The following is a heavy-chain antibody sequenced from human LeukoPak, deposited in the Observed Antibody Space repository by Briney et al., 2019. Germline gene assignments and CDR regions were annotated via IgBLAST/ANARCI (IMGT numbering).Heavy chain of an antibody. CDR2: ISSSSITI. CDR3: ATDRNWHFDY. Sequence: LSGGSLRLSCAVSGFPLSSYSINWVRQAPGKGLEWVSYISSSSITIYYADSVKGRFTISRDNAKNSLYLQMDSLRAEDTAVYFSATDRNWHFDYWGQGTLVTVSS. J-gene: IGHJ4*02. V-gene: IGHV3-48*04. CDR1: GFPLSSYS. D-gene: IGHD1-1*01.